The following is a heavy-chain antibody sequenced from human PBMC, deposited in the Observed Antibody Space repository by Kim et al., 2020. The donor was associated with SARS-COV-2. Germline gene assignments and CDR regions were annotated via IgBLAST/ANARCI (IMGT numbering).Heavy chain of an antibody. CDR3: ARRSIVVVSHYYYYGR. CDR1: GGSISSSSYY. Sequence: SETLSLTCTVSGGSISSSSYYWGWIRQPPGKGLEWIGSIYYSGSTYYNPSLKSRVTISVDTSKNQFSLKLSSVTAADTAVYYCARRSIVVVSHYYYYGR. V-gene: IGHV4-39*01. J-gene: IGHJ6*01. D-gene: IGHD3-22*01. CDR2: IYYSGST.